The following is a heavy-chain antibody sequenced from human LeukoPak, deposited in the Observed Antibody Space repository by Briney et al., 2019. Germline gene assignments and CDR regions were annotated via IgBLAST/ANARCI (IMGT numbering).Heavy chain of an antibody. J-gene: IGHJ6*02. D-gene: IGHD3-10*01. V-gene: IGHV3-7*01. CDR2: IEQDGSEK. CDR1: GFTFSSYW. Sequence: GGSLRLSCAASGFTFSSYWMSWVRQAPGKGLEWVANIEQDGSEKYYVDSVKGRFTISRDNAKTSLYLQMNSLRAEDTAVYSCAVRGGGDYYYYGMDVWGQGTTVTVSS. CDR3: AVRGGGDYYYYGMDV.